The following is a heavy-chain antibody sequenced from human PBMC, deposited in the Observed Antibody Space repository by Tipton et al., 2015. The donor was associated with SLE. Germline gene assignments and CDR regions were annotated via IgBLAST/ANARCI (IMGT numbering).Heavy chain of an antibody. CDR2: IYYSGST. J-gene: IGHJ4*02. CDR1: GGSISSSSYY. Sequence: TLSPTCTVPGGSISSSSYYWGWIRQPPGKGLEWIGSIYYSGSTYYNPSLKSRVTISVDTSKNQFSLNLSSVTAADTAVYYCARVGLVAPAAISSGVDYWGQGTLVTVSS. V-gene: IGHV4-39*07. CDR3: ARVGLVAPAAISSGVDY. D-gene: IGHD2-2*02.